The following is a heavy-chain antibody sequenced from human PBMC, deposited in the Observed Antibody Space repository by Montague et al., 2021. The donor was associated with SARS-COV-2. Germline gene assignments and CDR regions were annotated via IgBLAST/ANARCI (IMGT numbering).Heavy chain of an antibody. CDR1: GGSISTVNW. J-gene: IGHJ4*02. CDR3: SRKGSGGSGLAY. D-gene: IGHD1-26*01. CDR2: IYHTGST. Sequence: SETLSLTCIVSGGSISTVNWWTWVRLHPGEGLEGVGGIYHTGSTKYKPSPQSRVSMSVDKTSNQFSLRLTSVTAADTAIDYCSRKGSGGSGLAYWGQGTLVTVSS. V-gene: IGHV4-4*02.